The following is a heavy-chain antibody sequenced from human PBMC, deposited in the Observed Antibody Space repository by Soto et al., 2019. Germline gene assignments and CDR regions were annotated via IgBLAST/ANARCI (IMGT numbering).Heavy chain of an antibody. V-gene: IGHV3-30-3*01. CDR2: ISYDGSNQ. CDR1: EFTFSPYA. CDR3: AREIFTSPLPDRGMDV. J-gene: IGHJ6*02. D-gene: IGHD2-2*01. Sequence: QVQLVESGGGMVQPGRSLRLSCAASEFTFSPYAMHWVRQAPGKGLEWVAVISYDGSNQYYADSVKGRFTISRDTAKNTLYLEMNSLRTDDTAIYFCAREIFTSPLPDRGMDVWGQGTTVIVSS.